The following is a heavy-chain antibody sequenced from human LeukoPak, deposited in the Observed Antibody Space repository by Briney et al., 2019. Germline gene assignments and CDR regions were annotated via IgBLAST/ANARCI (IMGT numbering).Heavy chain of an antibody. J-gene: IGHJ6*02. Sequence: ASVKVSCKVSGYTLTELSMHWVRQAPGKGLEWMGGFDPEDGETIYAQKFQGRVTMTEDTSTDTAYMELSSLRSEDTAVYYCARGLSVYCSSTSCYTRFSFYYYGMDVWGQGTTVTVSS. D-gene: IGHD2-2*02. CDR3: ARGLSVYCSSTSCYTRFSFYYYGMDV. V-gene: IGHV1-24*01. CDR2: FDPEDGET. CDR1: GYTLTELS.